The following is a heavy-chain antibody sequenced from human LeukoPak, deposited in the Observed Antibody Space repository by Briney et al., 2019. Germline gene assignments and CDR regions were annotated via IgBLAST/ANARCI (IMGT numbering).Heavy chain of an antibody. J-gene: IGHJ4*02. CDR3: ATDRGLY. Sequence: AGGSLRLSCAASGFTFSNSWMNWVRQAPGKGLEWVAQIKQHGSEIYYMDSVKGRFTISRDDATNSVYLQMNSLRAEDTAIYYCATDRGLYWGQGTLVTV. CDR2: IKQHGSEI. CDR1: GFTFSNSW. D-gene: IGHD5-12*01. V-gene: IGHV3-7*01.